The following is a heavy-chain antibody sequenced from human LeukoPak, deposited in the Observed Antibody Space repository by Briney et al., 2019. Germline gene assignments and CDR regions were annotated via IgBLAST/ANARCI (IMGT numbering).Heavy chain of an antibody. CDR2: IRYDGSDK. D-gene: IGHD2-2*01. Sequence: GGSLRLSCAASGFIFSSYGMHWVRQAPGKGLEWVAFIRYDGSDKYYADSVNSRFTISRDNSKNTLYLQMNSLRAEDTAVYYCAKDRERVLTSTSCSFDYWGHGTLVTVSS. CDR3: AKDRERVLTSTSCSFDY. V-gene: IGHV3-30*02. J-gene: IGHJ4*01. CDR1: GFIFSSYG.